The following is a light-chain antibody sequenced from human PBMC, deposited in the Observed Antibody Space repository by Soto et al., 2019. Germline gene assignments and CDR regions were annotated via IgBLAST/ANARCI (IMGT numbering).Light chain of an antibody. CDR1: SSNIGNNY. J-gene: IGLJ3*02. CDR3: GTWDSSLSGEWV. Sequence: QSVLTQPPSVSAAPGQKVTISCSGSSSNIGNNYVSWYQQLPGTAPKLLIYDNNKRPSGIPDRFSGSKSGTSATLGITGLQTGDEADYYCGTWDSSLSGEWVFGGGTKVTVL. V-gene: IGLV1-51*01. CDR2: DNN.